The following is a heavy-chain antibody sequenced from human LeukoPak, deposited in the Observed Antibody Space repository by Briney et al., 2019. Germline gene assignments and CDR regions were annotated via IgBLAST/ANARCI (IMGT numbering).Heavy chain of an antibody. D-gene: IGHD5-18*01. J-gene: IGHJ4*02. Sequence: GGSLRLSCAASGFIFSNYNMNWVRQTPGKGLEWLSYISSSSGTIYYADSVKGRFTISGDNAKNSLYLQMNSLRAEDTGVYYCARALGYSYGYAVDYWGQGTLVTVSS. CDR2: ISSSSGTI. V-gene: IGHV3-48*01. CDR3: ARALGYSYGYAVDY. CDR1: GFIFSNYN.